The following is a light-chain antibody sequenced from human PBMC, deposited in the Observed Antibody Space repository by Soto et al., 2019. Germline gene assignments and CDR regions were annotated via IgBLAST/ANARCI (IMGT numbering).Light chain of an antibody. CDR3: QHYFYYPYT. J-gene: IGKJ2*01. V-gene: IGKV1-5*01. Sequence: DIQMTQSPSTLSASVGDRVTITCRASQSITTWLAWYQQIPGKAPKLLIYDASSLESGVPSRFSGRGSGTEFTLTISSLQPVDSATYYCQHYFYYPYTVGQGTKVDSK. CDR2: DAS. CDR1: QSITTW.